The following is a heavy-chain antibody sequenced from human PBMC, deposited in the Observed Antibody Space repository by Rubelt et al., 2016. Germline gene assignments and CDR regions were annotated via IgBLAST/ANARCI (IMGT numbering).Heavy chain of an antibody. CDR2: ISAYNGNT. J-gene: IGHJ4*02. D-gene: IGHD1-7*01. CDR3: ARDLPPFRRYNWNFPLDY. V-gene: IGHV1-18*01. CDR1: GYTFTSYG. Sequence: QVQLVQSGAEVKTPGASVKVSCKASGYTFTSYGISWVRQAPGQGLEWMGWISAYNGNTNYAQKLQGRVTMTTDTSTSTAYMELRSLRSDDTAVYYCARDLPPFRRYNWNFPLDYWGQGTLVTVSS.